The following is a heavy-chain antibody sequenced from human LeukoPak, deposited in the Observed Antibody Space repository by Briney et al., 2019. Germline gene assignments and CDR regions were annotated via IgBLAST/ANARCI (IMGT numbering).Heavy chain of an antibody. CDR1: GYTFTSYD. J-gene: IGHJ6*02. V-gene: IGHV1-8*01. CDR3: ARDCSSTSCYLDYYYGMDV. CDR2: MNPNSGST. D-gene: IGHD2-2*01. Sequence: ASVKVSCKASGYTFTSYDINWVRQAAGQGLEWMGWMNPNSGSTDYAQRFQGRVTMTRNTSMSTAYMELSSLRSEDTAVYYCARDCSSTSCYLDYYYGMDVWGQGTTVTVSS.